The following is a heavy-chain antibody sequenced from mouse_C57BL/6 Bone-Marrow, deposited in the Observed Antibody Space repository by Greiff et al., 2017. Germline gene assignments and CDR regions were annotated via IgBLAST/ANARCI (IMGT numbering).Heavy chain of an antibody. J-gene: IGHJ1*03. Sequence: EVQLQQSGPELVKPGASVKMSCKASGYTFTDYNMHWVKQSHGKSLEWIGYINPNNGGTSYNQKFKGKATLTVNKSSSTAYMELRSLTSEDSAVYYCASWGWDWYFDVWGTGTTVTVSS. V-gene: IGHV1-22*01. CDR3: ASWGWDWYFDV. CDR2: INPNNGGT. CDR1: GYTFTDYN. D-gene: IGHD1-1*02.